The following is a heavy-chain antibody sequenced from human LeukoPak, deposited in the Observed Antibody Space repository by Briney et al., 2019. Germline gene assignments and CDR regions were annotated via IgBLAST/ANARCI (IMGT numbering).Heavy chain of an antibody. CDR2: ISYDGSNK. D-gene: IGHD6-19*01. Sequence: PGGSLRLSCAASGFTFSSYAMHWVRQAPGKGLEWVAVISYDGSNKYYADSVKGRFTISRDNSKNTLYLQMNSLRAEDAAVYYCAREYEYSNGLDAFDIWGQGTMVTVSS. V-gene: IGHV3-30-3*01. CDR3: AREYEYSNGLDAFDI. J-gene: IGHJ3*02. CDR1: GFTFSSYA.